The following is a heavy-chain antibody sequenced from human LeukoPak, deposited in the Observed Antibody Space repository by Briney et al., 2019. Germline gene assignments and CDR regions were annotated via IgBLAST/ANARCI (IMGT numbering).Heavy chain of an antibody. CDR2: INHSGST. V-gene: IGHV4-34*01. Sequence: PSETLSLTCAVYGGSFSGYYWSWIRQPPGKGLEWIGEINHSGSTNYNPSLKSRVTISVDTSKNQFSLKLSSVTAADTAVYYCASLTTAEAFDIWGQGTMVTVSS. J-gene: IGHJ3*02. CDR1: GGSFSGYY. D-gene: IGHD3-22*01. CDR3: ASLTTAEAFDI.